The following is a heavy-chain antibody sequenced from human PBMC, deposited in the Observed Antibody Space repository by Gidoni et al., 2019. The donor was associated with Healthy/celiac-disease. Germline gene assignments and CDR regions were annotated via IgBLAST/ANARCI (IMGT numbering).Heavy chain of an antibody. CDR3: AGAVNYYDSSGYYSWYFDL. CDR2: IYYSGSN. D-gene: IGHD3-22*01. CDR1: GGSISSSSYS. V-gene: IGHV4-39*01. Sequence: QLHLQESLPGLVQPSETLSLTCTVSGGSISSSSYSWGWIRQPPGKGLEGIGSIYYSGSNYYNPSHKSRVTISVDTSKNQFSQKLSSGTAEDTAVYYCAGAVNYYDSSGYYSWYFDLWGRGTLVTVSS. J-gene: IGHJ2*01.